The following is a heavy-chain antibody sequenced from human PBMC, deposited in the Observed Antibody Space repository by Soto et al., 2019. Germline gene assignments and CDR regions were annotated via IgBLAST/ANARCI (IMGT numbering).Heavy chain of an antibody. CDR3: AAYNYRSVWFDP. CDR2: FDPEDGET. CDR1: GYTLTELS. J-gene: IGHJ5*02. Sequence: ASVKVSCKVSGYTLTELSMHWVRQAPGKGLEWMGGFDPEDGETIYAQKFQGRVTMTEDTSTDTAYMELSSLRSEDTAVYYCAAYNYRSVWFDPWGQGPLVTVSS. D-gene: IGHD3-22*01. V-gene: IGHV1-24*01.